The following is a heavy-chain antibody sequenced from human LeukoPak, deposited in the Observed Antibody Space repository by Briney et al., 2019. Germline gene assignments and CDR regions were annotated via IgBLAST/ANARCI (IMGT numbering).Heavy chain of an antibody. CDR1: GGSFGGYY. V-gene: IGHV4-34*01. J-gene: IGHJ5*02. CDR3: ARAGRYCSSTSCRFWFDP. Sequence: SETLSLTCAVYGGSFGGYYWSWIRQPPGKGLEWIGEINHSGSTNYNPSLKSRVTISVDTSKNQFSLKLSSVTAADTAVYYCARAGRYCSSTSCRFWFDPWGQGTLVTVSS. CDR2: INHSGST. D-gene: IGHD2-2*01.